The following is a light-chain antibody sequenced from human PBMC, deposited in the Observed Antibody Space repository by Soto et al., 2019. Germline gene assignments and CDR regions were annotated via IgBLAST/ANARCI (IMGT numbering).Light chain of an antibody. Sequence: QSVLTRPVSVSGSPGRSITIFCTGTSSDVGGYNYVSWYQHHPGKAPKLLIYDVSNRPSGISNRFSGSKSDDTASLTISGLQPEDEADYYCSSYTTSNTRQIVFGTGTKVTVL. CDR1: SSDVGGYNY. J-gene: IGLJ1*01. CDR3: SSYTTSNTRQIV. V-gene: IGLV2-14*03. CDR2: DVS.